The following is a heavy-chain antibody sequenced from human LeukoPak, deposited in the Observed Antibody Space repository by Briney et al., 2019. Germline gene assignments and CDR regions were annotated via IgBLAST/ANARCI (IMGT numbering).Heavy chain of an antibody. CDR1: GFTFSSYW. D-gene: IGHD3-10*01. CDR2: LKQDGSEK. Sequence: GGSLRLSCAASGFTFSSYWMSWVRQAPGKGLEWVANLKQDGSEKYYVDSVKGRFTISRDSAKNSLYLQMNSLRAEDTAVYYCAKAKESWFGERTSFDYWGQGTLVTVSS. V-gene: IGHV3-7*01. CDR3: AKAKESWFGERTSFDY. J-gene: IGHJ4*02.